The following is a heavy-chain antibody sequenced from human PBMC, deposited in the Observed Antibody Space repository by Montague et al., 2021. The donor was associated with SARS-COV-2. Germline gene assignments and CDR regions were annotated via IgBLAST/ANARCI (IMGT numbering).Heavy chain of an antibody. CDR2: IYTSGST. D-gene: IGHD3-9*01. J-gene: IGHJ6*02. CDR1: GGSISTGSYY. CDR3: ARGPHYDISTSHYKDGMDV. V-gene: IGHV4-61*02. Sequence: TLSLTCTVSGGSISTGSYYWSWIRQPAGKGLEWIGRIYTSGSTNYNPSLKSRVTISVDTSKNQFSLKLSSVTAADTAVYYCARGPHYDISTSHYKDGMDVWGQGTTVTVSS.